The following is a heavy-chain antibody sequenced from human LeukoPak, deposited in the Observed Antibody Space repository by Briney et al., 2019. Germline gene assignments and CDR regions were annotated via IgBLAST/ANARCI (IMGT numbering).Heavy chain of an antibody. Sequence: SETLSITCTVSGGSISSSSYYWGWIRQPPGKGLEWIGSIYYSGSTYYNPSLKSRVTISVDTSKNQFSLKLSSVTAADTAVYYCARGGGYNLGYFDYWGQGTLVTVSS. D-gene: IGHD5-24*01. CDR3: ARGGGYNLGYFDY. J-gene: IGHJ4*02. CDR2: IYYSGST. CDR1: GGSISSSSYY. V-gene: IGHV4-39*01.